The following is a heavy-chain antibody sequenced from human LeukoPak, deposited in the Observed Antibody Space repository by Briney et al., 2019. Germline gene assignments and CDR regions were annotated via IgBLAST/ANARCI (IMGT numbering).Heavy chain of an antibody. J-gene: IGHJ4*02. CDR2: ISGSSKTI. Sequence: GGSLRLSCAASGFTFSSYSMNWVRQAPGKGLEWVSYISGSSKTIYYADSVKGRFTISRDNAKNSLYLQMNSLRAEDTAVYYCATGYTSGWHADFDYWGQGTLVTVSS. CDR1: GFTFSSYS. CDR3: ATGYTSGWHADFDY. D-gene: IGHD6-19*01. V-gene: IGHV3-48*01.